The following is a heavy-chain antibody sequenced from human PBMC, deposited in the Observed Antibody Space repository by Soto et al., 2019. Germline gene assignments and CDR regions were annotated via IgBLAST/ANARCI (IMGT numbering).Heavy chain of an antibody. CDR3: ARDAAVEPAAYSVGY. J-gene: IGHJ4*02. CDR1: GFAFRTYA. D-gene: IGHD2-2*01. CDR2: ISHDGNDQ. V-gene: IGHV3-30*03. Sequence: QVQLVESGGGVVQPGRSLGLSCAASGFAFRTYAMHWVRQAPGKGLEWVAVISHDGNDQHCADTVKGRFTISRDNSKNTLDRQTDSLRAEDSAVSYCARDAAVEPAAYSVGYWGQGTLVTVSS.